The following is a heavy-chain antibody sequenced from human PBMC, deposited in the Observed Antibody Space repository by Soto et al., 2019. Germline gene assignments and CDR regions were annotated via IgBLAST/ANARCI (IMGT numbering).Heavy chain of an antibody. CDR1: GVSFSKNS. CDR3: VRGTRDCNTFSCYTPKGSFYYGMDV. CDR2: IIPMFGRP. V-gene: IGHV1-69*01. Sequence: QVQVAQSGAEVKKPGASVKVSCKTSGVSFSKNSISWVRQAPGQGLEWMGGIIPMFGRPNSAQKFRARVTTHADASTGTANMDLSDLRSYDTAIYSCVRGTRDCNTFSCYTPKGSFYYGMDVWGQGTTVTVA. J-gene: IGHJ6*02. D-gene: IGHD2-2*02.